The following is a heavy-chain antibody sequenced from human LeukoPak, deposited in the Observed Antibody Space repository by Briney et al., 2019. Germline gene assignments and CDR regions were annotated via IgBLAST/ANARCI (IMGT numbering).Heavy chain of an antibody. CDR3: ARGGITMVRGATKRHWFDP. Sequence: SETLSLTCTVSGGSISSSSYSWGWIRQPPGKGLEWIGSIYYSGSTYYNPSLKSRVTISVDTSKNQFSLKLSSVTAADTAVYYCARGGITMVRGATKRHWFDPWGQGTLVTVSS. CDR2: IYYSGST. V-gene: IGHV4-39*01. J-gene: IGHJ5*02. D-gene: IGHD3-10*01. CDR1: GGSISSSSYS.